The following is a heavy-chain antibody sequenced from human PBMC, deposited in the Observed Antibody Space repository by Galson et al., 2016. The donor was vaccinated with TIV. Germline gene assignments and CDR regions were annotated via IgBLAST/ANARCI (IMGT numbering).Heavy chain of an antibody. CDR1: GFSLSTSGVA. J-gene: IGHJ3*02. D-gene: IGHD6-19*01. V-gene: IGHV2-5*02. CDR2: IYWDDDK. Sequence: PALVKPTQTLTQTCTFSGFSLSTSGVAVGWIRQPPGKALEWLALIYWDDDKRYRPSLKSRLTITKDTPKNQVLLTVTNLDPEDTATYYCAHRRSVASAVLDAFDIWGPGTVVTVSS. CDR3: AHRRSVASAVLDAFDI.